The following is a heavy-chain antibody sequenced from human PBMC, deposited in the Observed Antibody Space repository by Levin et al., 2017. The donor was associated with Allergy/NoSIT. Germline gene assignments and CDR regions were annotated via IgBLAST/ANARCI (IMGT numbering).Heavy chain of an antibody. V-gene: IGHV3-30-3*01. CDR3: ARGGSVVPAAIQALVY. D-gene: IGHD2-2*01. CDR1: GFTFSSYA. Sequence: GESLKISCAASGFTFSSYAMHWVRQAPGKGLEWVAVISYDGSNKYYADSVKGRFTISRDNSKNTLYLQMNSLRAEDTAVYYCARGGSVVPAAIQALVYWGQGTLVTVSS. CDR2: ISYDGSNK. J-gene: IGHJ4*02.